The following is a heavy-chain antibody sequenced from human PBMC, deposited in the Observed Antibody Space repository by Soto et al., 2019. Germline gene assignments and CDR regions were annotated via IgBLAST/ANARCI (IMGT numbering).Heavy chain of an antibody. Sequence: SETLSLTCTVSGGSISSYYWSWIRQHPGKGLEWIGYIYYRGSTDYNPSLKSRVTISVDTSKNQFSLKLSSVTAADTAVYYCARHYSAYSSSDWFDPWGHGTLVTVSS. D-gene: IGHD6-6*01. CDR2: IYYRGST. CDR3: ARHYSAYSSSDWFDP. CDR1: GGSISSYY. J-gene: IGHJ5*02. V-gene: IGHV4-59*08.